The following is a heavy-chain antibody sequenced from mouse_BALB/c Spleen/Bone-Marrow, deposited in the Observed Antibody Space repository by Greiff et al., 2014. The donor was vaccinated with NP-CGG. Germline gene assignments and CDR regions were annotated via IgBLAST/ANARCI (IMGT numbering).Heavy chain of an antibody. CDR3: ARFAGTPYTMDY. CDR2: IHYSGTT. J-gene: IGHJ4*01. Sequence: VQLQQSGPDLVKPSQSLSLTCTVTGYSITSDYSWHWIRQFPGKKLEWMGYIHYSGTTVYNPSHKSRISFTRDTSNNQFFLQLNSVTTEDTATYYCARFAGTPYTMDYWGQGTSVTVSS. CDR1: GYSITSDYS. D-gene: IGHD4-1*01. V-gene: IGHV3-1*02.